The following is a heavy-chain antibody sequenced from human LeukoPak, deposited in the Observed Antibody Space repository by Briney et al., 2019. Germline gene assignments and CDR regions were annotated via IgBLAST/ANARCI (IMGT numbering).Heavy chain of an antibody. V-gene: IGHV3-53*01. CDR1: GFIVSNTY. D-gene: IGHD3-3*02. J-gene: IGHJ4*02. CDR3: ASLARDY. CDR2: THNDGST. Sequence: PGGSLRLSCAASGFIVSNTYMTWVRQAPGKGLEWVSVTHNDGSTYYADSVKGRFTISRDNSKNMLFLRMNSLRVEDTAVYFCASLARDYWGQGTLVSVSS.